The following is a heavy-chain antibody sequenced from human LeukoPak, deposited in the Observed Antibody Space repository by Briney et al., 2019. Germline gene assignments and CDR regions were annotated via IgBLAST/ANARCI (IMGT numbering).Heavy chain of an antibody. CDR1: GYTFTGYY. CDR3: ARDWGLTLWYFDY. CDR2: INPNSGGT. D-gene: IGHD3-16*01. V-gene: IGHV1-2*02. J-gene: IGHJ4*02. Sequence: ASVKVSCKASGYTFTGYYMHWVRQAPGQALEWMGWINPNSGGTNYAQKFQGRVTMTRDTSISTAYMELSRLRSDDTAVYYCARDWGLTLWYFDYWGQGTLVTVSS.